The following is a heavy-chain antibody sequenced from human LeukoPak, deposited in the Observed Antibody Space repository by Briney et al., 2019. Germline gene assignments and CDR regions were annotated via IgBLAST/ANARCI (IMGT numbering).Heavy chain of an antibody. CDR2: VSPYNGNT. CDR3: ARNGRVRRVVKDLFEY. CDR1: GYTFTDYD. D-gene: IGHD3-10*01. V-gene: IGHV1-18*01. Sequence: GASVKVSCKTSGYTFTDYDITWVRQAPGQGLEWMGRVSPYNGNTYYSQRFQDRVTITKDTSTGTAYMDLRKLRTDDTAMYYCARNGRVRRVVKDLFEYWGQGTLVAVST. J-gene: IGHJ4*02.